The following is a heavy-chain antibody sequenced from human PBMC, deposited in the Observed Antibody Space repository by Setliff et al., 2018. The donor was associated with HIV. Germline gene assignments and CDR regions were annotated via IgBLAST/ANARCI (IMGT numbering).Heavy chain of an antibody. CDR3: AKDTLPASARGSSMDV. CDR1: RFTFDDYA. Sequence: GGSLRLSCAASRFTFDDYAMHWVRQAPGKGLEWVSGISWNSGGILYADSVKGRFTISRDNAKNSLYLQISSLRVEDTALYYCAKDTLPASARGSSMDVWGKGTTVTVSS. J-gene: IGHJ6*03. CDR2: ISWNSGGI. V-gene: IGHV3-9*01.